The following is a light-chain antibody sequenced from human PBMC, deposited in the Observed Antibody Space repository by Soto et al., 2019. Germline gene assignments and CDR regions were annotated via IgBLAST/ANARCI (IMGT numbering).Light chain of an antibody. Sequence: DIVLTQSPATLSLSPGEGATLSCRASQSVNTYLAWYQQKTGQAPRLLIYDASNRATGIPARFSGTGPGTDFTLAISSLEPEDFAVYYCQQRSTWPHTFGPGTKVEI. CDR3: QQRSTWPHT. V-gene: IGKV3-11*01. J-gene: IGKJ3*01. CDR1: QSVNTY. CDR2: DAS.